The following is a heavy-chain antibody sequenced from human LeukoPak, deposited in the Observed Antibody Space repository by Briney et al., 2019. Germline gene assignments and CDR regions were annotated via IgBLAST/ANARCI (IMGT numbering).Heavy chain of an antibody. Sequence: PGRSLRLSCAASRFTFSSYAMNWVRQAPGKGLEWVAVISYDERNKYYADFAKGRFTISRDNSKNTLYLQMNSLRAEDTAVYYCARDLYYWGQGTLVTVSS. CDR1: RFTFSSYA. J-gene: IGHJ4*02. CDR3: ARDLYY. V-gene: IGHV3-30*14. CDR2: ISYDERNK.